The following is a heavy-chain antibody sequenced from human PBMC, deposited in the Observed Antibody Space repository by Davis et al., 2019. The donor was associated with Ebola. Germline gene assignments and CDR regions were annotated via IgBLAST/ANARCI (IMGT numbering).Heavy chain of an antibody. CDR1: GYTFTSYG. CDR2: ISAYNGNT. CDR3: ARCDLGNWNPLSAFDI. J-gene: IGHJ3*02. V-gene: IGHV1-18*01. Sequence: AASVKVSCKASGYTFTSYGISWVRRAPGQGLEWMGWISAYNGNTNYAQKLQGRVTMTTGTSTSTAYMELRSLRSDDTAVYYCARCDLGNWNPLSAFDIWGQGTMVTVSS. D-gene: IGHD1-1*01.